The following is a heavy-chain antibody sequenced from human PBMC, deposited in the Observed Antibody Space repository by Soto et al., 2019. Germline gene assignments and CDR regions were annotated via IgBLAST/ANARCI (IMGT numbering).Heavy chain of an antibody. CDR3: AKYRGYCTNGVCPDSYYYYYMDV. J-gene: IGHJ6*03. V-gene: IGHV3-23*01. Sequence: GSLRLSCAASGFTFSSYAMSWVRQAPGKGLEWVSAISGSGGSTYYADSVKGRFAISRDNSKNTLYLQMNSLRAEDTAVYYCAKYRGYCTNGVCPDSYYYYYMDVWGKGTTVTVSS. D-gene: IGHD2-8*01. CDR2: ISGSGGST. CDR1: GFTFSSYA.